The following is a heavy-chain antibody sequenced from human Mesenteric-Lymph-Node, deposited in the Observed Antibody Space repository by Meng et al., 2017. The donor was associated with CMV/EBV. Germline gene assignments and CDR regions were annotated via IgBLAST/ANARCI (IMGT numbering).Heavy chain of an antibody. D-gene: IGHD3-16*01. Sequence: QVQLVQSGAEVKKPGASVKVSCKASGYTFSSYAMHWVRQAPGQRLEWMGWINIVEDKTKTSHNFQGRVTLTRDTSANTAYMELSSLRSDDTAVYYCARTNNWGFDYWGQGTLVTVSS. CDR3: ARTNNWGFDY. CDR2: INIVEDKT. CDR1: GYTFSSYA. J-gene: IGHJ4*02. V-gene: IGHV1-3*04.